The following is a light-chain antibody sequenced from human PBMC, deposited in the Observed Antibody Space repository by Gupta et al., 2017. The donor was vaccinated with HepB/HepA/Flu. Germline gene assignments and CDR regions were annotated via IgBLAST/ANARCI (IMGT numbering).Light chain of an antibody. CDR2: AAS. CDR1: QSISSY. J-gene: IGKJ3*01. Sequence: DIQMTQSPSSLSASVGDRVTITCRASQSISSYLSWYQQKPGKAPKLLIFAASTLQSGVPSRFSGSGFGTDFTLTISSLQPVDFATYYCLQSDSNPLTFGHGTKVDI. CDR3: LQSDSNPLT. V-gene: IGKV1-39*01.